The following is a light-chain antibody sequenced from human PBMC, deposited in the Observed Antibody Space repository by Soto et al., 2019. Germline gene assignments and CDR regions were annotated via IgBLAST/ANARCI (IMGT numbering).Light chain of an antibody. Sequence: IHRTHSPSTMSASVVYRVTITCLASQSIDSWLAWYQQKPGKAPKFLMYKASNLESGVPSRFSGSGSETEFTLTISSLQPDDFAIYYCQHYKSYPWTFGQGTKVDIK. CDR1: QSIDSW. J-gene: IGKJ1*01. V-gene: IGKV1-5*03. CDR3: QHYKSYPWT. CDR2: KAS.